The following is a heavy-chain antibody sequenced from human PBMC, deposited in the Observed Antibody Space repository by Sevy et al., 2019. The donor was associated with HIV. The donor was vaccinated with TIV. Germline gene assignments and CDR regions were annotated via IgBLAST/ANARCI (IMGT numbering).Heavy chain of an antibody. CDR3: ARDGELLAFDI. D-gene: IGHD3-10*01. Sequence: ASVKVSCKASGYTFTSYYMHWVRQAPGQGLEWMGIINPSGGSTSYAQKFQGRVTMTRETSTSTVYMELSSLRSEDRAVYYCARDGELLAFDIWGQGTMVTVSS. CDR1: GYTFTSYY. J-gene: IGHJ3*02. CDR2: INPSGGST. V-gene: IGHV1-46*01.